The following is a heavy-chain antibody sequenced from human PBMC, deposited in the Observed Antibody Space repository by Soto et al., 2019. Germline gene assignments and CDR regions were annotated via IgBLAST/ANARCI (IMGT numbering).Heavy chain of an antibody. V-gene: IGHV3-30*03. D-gene: IGHD3-10*01. CDR2: ISYDGSNK. J-gene: IGHJ4*02. Sequence: GGSLRLSCAASGFTFSSYGMHWVRQAPGKGLEWVAVISYDGSNKYYADSVKGRFTISRDNSKNTLYLQMNSLRAEDTAVYYCARESITMVRGVINLFDYWGQGTLVTVSS. CDR3: ARESITMVRGVINLFDY. CDR1: GFTFSSYG.